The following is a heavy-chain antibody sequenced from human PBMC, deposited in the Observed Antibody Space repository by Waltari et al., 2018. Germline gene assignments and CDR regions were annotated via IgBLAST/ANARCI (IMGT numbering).Heavy chain of an antibody. V-gene: IGHV3-33*06. CDR3: AKDGSASRLVRYYLDS. Sequence: VQLLESGGGLVQPGGSLRLSCAASEFSFDIYAIHWVRQAPGKWLCWVAVIWYDGSYKFYADSVKGRFSISRDNPKNTLHLQMDSLRAEDSAIYYCAKDGSASRLVRYYLDSWGPGTLVTVSS. J-gene: IGHJ4*02. CDR2: IWYDGSYK. D-gene: IGHD2-8*02. CDR1: EFSFDIYA.